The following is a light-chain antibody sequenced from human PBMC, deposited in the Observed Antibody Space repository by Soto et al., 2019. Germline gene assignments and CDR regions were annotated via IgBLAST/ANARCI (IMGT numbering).Light chain of an antibody. J-gene: IGKJ4*01. CDR2: GVS. CDR3: HXXGNSPLT. CDR1: QSVSNNY. Sequence: EIVLTQSPGTLSLSPGERATLSCRASQSVSNNYLAWYQQKPGQAPRLLIYGVSSRATGIPDRFSGSGSGTDFTLTISRLEPXXXAVXXXHXXGNSPLTFGGGTKVEIK. V-gene: IGKV3-20*01.